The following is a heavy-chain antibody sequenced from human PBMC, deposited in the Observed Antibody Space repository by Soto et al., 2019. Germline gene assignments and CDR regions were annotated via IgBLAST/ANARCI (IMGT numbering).Heavy chain of an antibody. V-gene: IGHV3-53*04. J-gene: IGHJ4*02. CDR3: ARVAAAGHFDY. CDR1: GFTVSSNY. Sequence: GGSLRLSCAASGFTVSSNYMSWVRQAPGKGLEWVSVIYSGGSTYYADSVKGRFTIYRHNSKNTLYLQMNSLRAEDTAVYYCARVAAAGHFDYWGQGTLVTVSS. D-gene: IGHD6-13*01. CDR2: IYSGGST.